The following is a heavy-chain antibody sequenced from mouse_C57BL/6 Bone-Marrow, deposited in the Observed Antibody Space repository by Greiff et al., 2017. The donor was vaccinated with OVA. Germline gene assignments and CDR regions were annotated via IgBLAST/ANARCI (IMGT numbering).Heavy chain of an antibody. CDR3: ARVPYEYDGAWFAY. V-gene: IGHV2-2*01. CDR1: GFSLTSYG. D-gene: IGHD2-4*01. CDR2: IWRGGST. Sequence: VHLVESGPGLVQPSQSLSITCTVSGFSLTSYGVHWVRQSPGKGLEWLGVIWRGGSTDYNAAFISSLSISKDNSKSQVFFKMNSLQADDTAIYYCARVPYEYDGAWFAYWGQGTLVTVSA. J-gene: IGHJ3*01.